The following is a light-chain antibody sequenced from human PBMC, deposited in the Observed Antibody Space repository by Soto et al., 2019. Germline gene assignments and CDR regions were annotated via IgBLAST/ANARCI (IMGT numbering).Light chain of an antibody. Sequence: EIVITQSPATLSVSPGERATLSCRASQSVSSNLAWYQQNPGQAPRLLIYGASTRATGIQARFSGSGSGTEFTLTISSLQSEDFAVYYCQQYNNWPPWTFGQGTKVDIK. CDR2: GAS. V-gene: IGKV3-15*01. CDR1: QSVSSN. CDR3: QQYNNWPPWT. J-gene: IGKJ1*01.